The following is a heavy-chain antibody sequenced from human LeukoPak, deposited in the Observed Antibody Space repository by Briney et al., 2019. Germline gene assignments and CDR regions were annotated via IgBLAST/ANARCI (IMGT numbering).Heavy chain of an antibody. D-gene: IGHD1-26*01. J-gene: IGHJ4*02. CDR1: GYTFTSYD. Sequence: ASVKVSCKASGYTFTSYDINWVRQATGQGLEWMGWMNPNSGNTGYAQKFQGRVTMTRNTSISTAYMELSSLRSEDTAVYYCARPSMELFDLDYWGQGTLVTVSS. CDR2: MNPNSGNT. V-gene: IGHV1-8*01. CDR3: ARPSMELFDLDY.